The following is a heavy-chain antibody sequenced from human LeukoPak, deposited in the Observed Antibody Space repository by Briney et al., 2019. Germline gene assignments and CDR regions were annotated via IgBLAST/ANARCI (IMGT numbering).Heavy chain of an antibody. J-gene: IGHJ4*02. CDR1: GGSISSGGYY. CDR2: IYHSGST. V-gene: IGHV4-30-2*01. CDR3: ATEKITGTPRGDY. D-gene: IGHD1-7*01. Sequence: PSQTLSLTCTVSGGSISSGGYYWSWIRQPPGKGLEWIGYIYHSGSTYSNPSLTSRVTISIDRSKNQFSLMLTSVTAADTAVYYCATEKITGTPRGDYWGQGTLVTVSS.